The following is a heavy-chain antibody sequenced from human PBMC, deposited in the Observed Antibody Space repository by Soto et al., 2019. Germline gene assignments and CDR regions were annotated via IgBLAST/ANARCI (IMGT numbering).Heavy chain of an antibody. CDR3: ARQGIGNLHGLVDV. J-gene: IGHJ6*02. CDR2: VYYNGGS. Sequence: QVQLQESGPGLVKPSETLSLTCTLSGGSIDGYNCAWIRQPPGKALEWVGYVYYNGGSSYNPSLKSRVTRSRDTSKSQFSLQLRSVTAADTAVYYCARQGIGNLHGLVDVWGRGTTVTVSS. CDR1: GGSIDGYN. V-gene: IGHV4-59*08. D-gene: IGHD3-10*01.